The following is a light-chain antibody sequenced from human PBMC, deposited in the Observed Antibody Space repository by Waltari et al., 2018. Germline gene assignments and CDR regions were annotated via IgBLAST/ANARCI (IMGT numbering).Light chain of an antibody. Sequence: DIQMTQSPPSLSASIGDRVTITCRASQYISRYVNWYQHRPGKAPKGLIFVASTLQSGVPSRFSGSGSGTDFTLTISSLQPEDSAAYYCQQTVTSTWTFGQGTKVEIK. CDR1: QYISRY. V-gene: IGKV1-39*01. J-gene: IGKJ1*01. CDR3: QQTVTSTWT. CDR2: VAS.